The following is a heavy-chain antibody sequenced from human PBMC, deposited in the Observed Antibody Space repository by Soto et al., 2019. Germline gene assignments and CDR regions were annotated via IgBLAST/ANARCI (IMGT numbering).Heavy chain of an antibody. CDR2: IYHSGST. D-gene: IGHD2-15*01. J-gene: IGHJ5*02. CDR3: ATLPPRIVVVKTEIPT. CDR1: GTSISSTYW. Sequence: QVQLRESGPGMVRPSGTLSLTCAVSGTSISSTYWWTWVRQPPGKGLEWIGEIYHSGSTKYNPSLKSRVTLSVDKSNNQFSLELRAVTAADTAVYYCATLPPRIVVVKTEIPTWGQGTLVTVSS. V-gene: IGHV4-4*02.